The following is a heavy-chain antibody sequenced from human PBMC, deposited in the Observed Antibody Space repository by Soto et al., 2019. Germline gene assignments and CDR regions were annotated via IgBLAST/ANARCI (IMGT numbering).Heavy chain of an antibody. CDR2: ISYDGSNK. V-gene: IGHV3-30-3*01. Sequence: QVQLVESGGGVVQPGRSLRLSCAASGFTFSSYAMHWVRQAPGKGLEWVAVISYDGSNKYYADSVKGRLTISRDNSKNTLYLQMNSLRAEDTAVYYCARGPTSIVGATPFDYWGQGTLVTVSS. J-gene: IGHJ4*02. CDR3: ARGPTSIVGATPFDY. D-gene: IGHD1-26*01. CDR1: GFTFSSYA.